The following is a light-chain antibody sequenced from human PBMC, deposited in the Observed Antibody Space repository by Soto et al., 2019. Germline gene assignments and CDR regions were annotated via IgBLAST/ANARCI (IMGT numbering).Light chain of an antibody. CDR1: SSDVGGYNY. CDR2: DVS. CDR3: SSYTSSSTLVYV. V-gene: IGLV2-14*01. Sequence: QSALTQPASVSGSPGQSITISCTGTSSDVGGYNYVSWYQQHPGKAPKLMIYDVSNRPSGVSNRFSGSKSGNTASLTISGLQAEDEADYYCSSYTSSSTLVYVFGTGTPLTVL. J-gene: IGLJ1*01.